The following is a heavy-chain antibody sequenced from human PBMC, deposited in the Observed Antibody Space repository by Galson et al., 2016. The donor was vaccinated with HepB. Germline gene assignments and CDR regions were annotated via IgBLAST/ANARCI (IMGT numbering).Heavy chain of an antibody. CDR3: AREAHSSGWYNMDV. Sequence: SLRLSCAASGFSFSNYGMYWVRQAPGKGLEWVTVISYDGSNRYYADSVKGRFTISRDNSKNTLYLQMDSLRAEDTAVYYCAREAHSSGWYNMDVWGKGTTVTVSS. CDR2: ISYDGSNR. J-gene: IGHJ6*03. D-gene: IGHD6-19*01. V-gene: IGHV3-33*01. CDR1: GFSFSNYG.